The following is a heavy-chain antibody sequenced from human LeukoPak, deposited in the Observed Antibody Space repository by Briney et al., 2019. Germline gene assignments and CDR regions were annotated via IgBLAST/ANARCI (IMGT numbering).Heavy chain of an antibody. Sequence: SGPTLVNPTQTLTLTCAFSGFSLSTSGVGVGWIRQPPGKALEWLVLIYWDDDKRYTPSLAGRLTITKDTSANQVVLTVTNMDLVDTATYYCAHRFLLSGYYGIFDYWGQGALVTVSS. CDR2: IYWDDDK. CDR1: GFSLSTSGVG. D-gene: IGHD3-3*01. J-gene: IGHJ4*02. CDR3: AHRFLLSGYYGIFDY. V-gene: IGHV2-5*02.